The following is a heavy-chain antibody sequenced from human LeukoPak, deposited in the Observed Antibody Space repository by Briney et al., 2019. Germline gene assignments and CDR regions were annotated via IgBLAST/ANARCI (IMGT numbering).Heavy chain of an antibody. V-gene: IGHV3-30-3*01. CDR3: AKDSSGWPHKTQNWFDP. CDR2: ISFDGSDK. J-gene: IGHJ5*02. D-gene: IGHD6-19*01. Sequence: PGGSLRLSCAASGFTFNDYAIHWVRQAPGKGLEWVAVISFDGSDKYYADSVKGRFTISRDNSNNTLYLQMNSLRPEDTAVYYCAKDSSGWPHKTQNWFDPWGQGTLVTVSS. CDR1: GFTFNDYA.